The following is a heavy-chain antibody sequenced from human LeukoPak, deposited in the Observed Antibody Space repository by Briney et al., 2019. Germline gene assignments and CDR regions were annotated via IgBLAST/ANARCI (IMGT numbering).Heavy chain of an antibody. CDR2: INPSGGST. CDR1: GYTFTSYY. Sequence: ASVKVSCKASGYTFTSYYMHWVRQAPGQGLEWMGIINPSGGSTSYAQEFQGRVTITRDTSASTAYMEMSSLRSEDMAVYYCARDRVSGSRLAEYYFDYWGQGTLVTVSS. CDR3: ARDRVSGSRLAEYYFDY. V-gene: IGHV1-46*01. J-gene: IGHJ4*02. D-gene: IGHD1-26*01.